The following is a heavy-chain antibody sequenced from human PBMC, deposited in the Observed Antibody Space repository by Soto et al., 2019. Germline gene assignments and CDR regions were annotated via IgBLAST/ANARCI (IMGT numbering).Heavy chain of an antibody. J-gene: IGHJ4*02. D-gene: IGHD1-7*01. Sequence: GGSLRLSCAASGFTFSSYGMHWVRQAPGKGLEWVAVIWYDGSNKYYADSVKGRFTISRDNSKNTLYLQMNSLRAEDTAVYYCARAPFPGTTLFSYFDYRGQGTLVSVSS. CDR2: IWYDGSNK. CDR3: ARAPFPGTTLFSYFDY. CDR1: GFTFSSYG. V-gene: IGHV3-33*01.